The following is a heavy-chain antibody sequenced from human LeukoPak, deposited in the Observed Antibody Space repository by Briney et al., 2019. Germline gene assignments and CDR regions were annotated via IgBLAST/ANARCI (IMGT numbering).Heavy chain of an antibody. CDR2: IRYDGSNK. D-gene: IGHD6-19*01. V-gene: IGHV3-30*02. CDR3: AKEGGLSGWYVGYYYFDY. CDR1: GFTFSSYG. J-gene: IGHJ4*02. Sequence: PGGSLRLSCAASGFTFSSYGMHWVRQAPGKGLEWVAFIRYDGSNKYYADSVKGRFTISRDNSKNTLYLQMNSLRAEDTAVYYCAKEGGLSGWYVGYYYFDYWGQGTLVTVSS.